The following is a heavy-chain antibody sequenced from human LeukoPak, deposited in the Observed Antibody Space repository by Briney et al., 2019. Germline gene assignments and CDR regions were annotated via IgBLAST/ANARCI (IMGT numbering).Heavy chain of an antibody. Sequence: PSETLSLTCGVYGGPFSGYYWSWIRQPPGKGLEWIGQIRHTGSTAYNPSLRSRVTISGDTSKNQFSLKLSSVTAADTAVYYCARHGGYYFDYWGQGTLVTVSS. D-gene: IGHD3-16*01. CDR3: ARHGGYYFDY. CDR2: IRHTGST. CDR1: GGPFSGYY. V-gene: IGHV4-34*01. J-gene: IGHJ4*02.